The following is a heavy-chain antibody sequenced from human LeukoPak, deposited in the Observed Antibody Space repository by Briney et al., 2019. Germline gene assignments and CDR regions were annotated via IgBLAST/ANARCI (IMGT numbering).Heavy chain of an antibody. CDR1: GFTFDSYG. V-gene: IGHV3-20*04. D-gene: IGHD6-13*01. CDR2: INWNGDDT. J-gene: IGHJ4*02. Sequence: GGSLRLSCEASGFTFDSYGMSWVRQAPGKGLEWVSGINWNGDDTTYADSVKGRFTISRDNAKNSLYLQMNSLKTEDTAVYYCTTSSSWYGIGYDYWGQGTLVTVSS. CDR3: TTSSSWYGIGYDY.